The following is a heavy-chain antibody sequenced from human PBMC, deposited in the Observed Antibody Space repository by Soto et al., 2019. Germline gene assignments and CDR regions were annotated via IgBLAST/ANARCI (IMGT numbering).Heavy chain of an antibody. V-gene: IGHV4-34*01. CDR2: INHSGST. CDR1: GFTFSSYA. D-gene: IGHD6-25*01. Sequence: GSLRLSCVVSGFTFSSYAMSWVRQAPGKGLEWIGEINHSGSTNYNPSLKSRVTISVDTSKNQFSLKLSSVTAADTAVYYCARGTRLLHYYYYGMDVWGQGTTVTVSS. CDR3: ARGTRLLHYYYYGMDV. J-gene: IGHJ6*02.